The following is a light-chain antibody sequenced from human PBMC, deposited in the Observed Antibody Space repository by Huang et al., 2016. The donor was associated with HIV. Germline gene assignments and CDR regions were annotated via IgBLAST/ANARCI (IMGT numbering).Light chain of an antibody. CDR3: QQYGGSPRT. V-gene: IGKV3-20*01. CDR2: GAA. J-gene: IGKJ2*01. Sequence: EIVLTQSPGTLSLSPGERATLSCRASQSVTNNYLAGYQQKPGQAPRLVIYGAASRATGIPDRFSGSGSGTDFTLTISRLEPDDFVVYYCQQYGGSPRTFGQGTKLEIK. CDR1: QSVTNNY.